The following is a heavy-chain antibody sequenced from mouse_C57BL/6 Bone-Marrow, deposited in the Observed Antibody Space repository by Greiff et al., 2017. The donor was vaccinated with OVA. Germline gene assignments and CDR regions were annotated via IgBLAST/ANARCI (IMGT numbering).Heavy chain of an antibody. J-gene: IGHJ3*01. CDR1: GFTFSDYY. V-gene: IGHV5-16*01. D-gene: IGHD2-3*01. CDR2: INYDGSST. CDR3: ASFYDGYGFAY. Sequence: DVKLVESEGGLVQPGRSMKLSCTASGFTFSDYYMAWVRQVPEKGLEWVANINYDGSSTYYLDSLKSRFIISRDNAKNILYLQMSSLKSEDTATYYCASFYDGYGFAYWGQGTLVTVSA.